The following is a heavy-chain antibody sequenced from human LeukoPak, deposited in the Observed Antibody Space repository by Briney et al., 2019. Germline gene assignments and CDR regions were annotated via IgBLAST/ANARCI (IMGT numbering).Heavy chain of an antibody. CDR1: GGSISSGGYY. CDR3: ARNYYYYYGMDV. V-gene: IGHV4-31*03. Sequence: SETLSLTCTVSGGSISSGGYYWSWIRQHPGKGLEWIGYIYYSGSTYYNPSLKSRVTISVDTSKNQFSLKLSSVTAADTAVYYCARNYYYYYGMDVWGQGTTVTVSS. J-gene: IGHJ6*02. CDR2: IYYSGST.